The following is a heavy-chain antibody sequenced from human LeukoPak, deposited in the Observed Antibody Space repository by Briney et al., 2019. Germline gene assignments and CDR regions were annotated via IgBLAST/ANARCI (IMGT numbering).Heavy chain of an antibody. CDR1: GFTLARYC. V-gene: IGHV3-21*01. J-gene: IGHJ3*02. CDR3: GTDGERDGYHGDAFDI. CDR2: ISSGDTYI. Sequence: GGSLRLSCAASGFTLARYCMNWVRQAPGKGLEWVSSISSGDTYIYYADSVKGRFTVSRDNAKNSLYLQMNSLRAEDTAVYYWGTDGERDGYHGDAFDIWGQGTMVTVSS. D-gene: IGHD5-24*01.